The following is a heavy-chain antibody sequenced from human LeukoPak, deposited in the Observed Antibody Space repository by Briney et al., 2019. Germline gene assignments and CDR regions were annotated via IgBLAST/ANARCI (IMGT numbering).Heavy chain of an antibody. V-gene: IGHV1-2*04. CDR2: INPKNGGT. CDR3: VRESVDAFDI. CDR1: GYIFTGYF. D-gene: IGHD2-15*01. Sequence: GPVKVSCKTSGYIFTGYFIQWVRQAPGQGLEWMGWINPKNGGTKYAQKFQGWVTMTSDTSISTAYMELSRLKSDDTAVYYCVRESVDAFDIWGQGTMVAVSS. J-gene: IGHJ3*02.